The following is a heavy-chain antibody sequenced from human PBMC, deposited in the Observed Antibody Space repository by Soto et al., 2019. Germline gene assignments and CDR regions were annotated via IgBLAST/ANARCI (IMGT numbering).Heavy chain of an antibody. D-gene: IGHD2-15*01. CDR3: ARDVADSYYYGMDV. CDR1: GFTFSSYS. CDR2: ISSSSSYI. Sequence: GSLRLSCAASGFTFSSYSMNWVRQAPGKGLEWVSSISSSSSYIYYADSVKGRFTISRDNAKNSLYLQMNSLRAEDTAVYYCARDVADSYYYGMDVWGQGTTVTVSS. V-gene: IGHV3-21*01. J-gene: IGHJ6*02.